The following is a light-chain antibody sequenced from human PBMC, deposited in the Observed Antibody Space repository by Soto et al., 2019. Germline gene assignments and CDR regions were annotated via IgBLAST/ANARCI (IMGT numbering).Light chain of an antibody. CDR2: GAS. V-gene: IGKV3-20*01. CDR3: QQYGRSPPIT. CDR1: QSVTSSY. J-gene: IGKJ5*01. Sequence: EIVLTQSPGTLSLSPGERATLSCRASQSVTSSYLAWYQQKPGQAPRLLIYGASSRATGIPDRFSGSGSGTDFTLTISRLEPEDFAVYHCQQYGRSPPITFGQGTRLEIK.